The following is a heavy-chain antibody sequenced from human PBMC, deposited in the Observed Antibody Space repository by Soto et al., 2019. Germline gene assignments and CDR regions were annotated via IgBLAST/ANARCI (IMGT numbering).Heavy chain of an antibody. J-gene: IGHJ4*02. CDR2: IYPGDSDT. CDR1: GYSFSNYW. D-gene: IGHD5-12*01. CDR3: ARQDGYALYYFDY. V-gene: IGHV5-51*01. Sequence: GESLKISCKGSGYSFSNYWIGWVRRMPGKGLEWMGIIYPGDSDTRYSPSFQGQVTISVDKSISTAYLQWSTLKASDSAMYYCARQDGYALYYFDYWGQGTLVTVSS.